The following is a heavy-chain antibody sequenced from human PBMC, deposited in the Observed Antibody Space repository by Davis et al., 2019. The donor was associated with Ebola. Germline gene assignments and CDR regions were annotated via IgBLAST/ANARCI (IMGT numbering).Heavy chain of an antibody. J-gene: IGHJ4*02. V-gene: IGHV5-51*01. CDR1: GYTFTSYW. D-gene: IGHD2/OR15-2a*01. CDR2: IYPGDSDT. Sequence: GESLKISCKGSGYTFTSYWIAWVRQMPGKGLEWMGIIYPGDSDTRYSPSFRGQVTISVDRSSSTAYLQWSSLKASDSAMYYCARQEALYGSVDNWGQGTLVTVSS. CDR3: ARQEALYGSVDN.